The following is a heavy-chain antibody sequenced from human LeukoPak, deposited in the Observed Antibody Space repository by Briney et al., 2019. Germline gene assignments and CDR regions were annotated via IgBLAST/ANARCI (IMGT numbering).Heavy chain of an antibody. CDR3: ARGPLNYDILTGSSEYYFDY. CDR2: INPNSGGT. D-gene: IGHD3-9*01. V-gene: IGHV1-2*02. J-gene: IGHJ4*02. Sequence: ASVKVSCKASGYTFTGYYMHWVRQAPGQGLEWMGWINPNSGGTNYAQKFQGRVTMTRDTSISTAYMELSRLTSDDTAVYYCARGPLNYDILTGSSEYYFDYWGQGTLVTVSS. CDR1: GYTFTGYY.